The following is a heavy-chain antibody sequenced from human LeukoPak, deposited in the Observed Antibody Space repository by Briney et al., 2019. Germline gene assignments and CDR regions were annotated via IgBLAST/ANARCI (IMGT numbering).Heavy chain of an antibody. J-gene: IGHJ6*03. CDR1: GFTFSSYW. Sequence: GGSLRLSCAASGFTFSSYWMHWVRQAPGKGLVWVSRINSDGSYTNYADSVKGRFTISRDNAKNTVYLQMNSLRADDTAVYYCARDRGYSGYGTYYYYMDVWGKGTTVTVSS. CDR2: INSDGSYT. D-gene: IGHD5-12*01. V-gene: IGHV3-74*01. CDR3: ARDRGYSGYGTYYYYMDV.